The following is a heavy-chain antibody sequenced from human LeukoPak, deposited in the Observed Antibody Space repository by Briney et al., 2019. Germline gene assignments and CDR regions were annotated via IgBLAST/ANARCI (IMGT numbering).Heavy chain of an antibody. J-gene: IGHJ6*03. CDR2: INHSGST. CDR1: GGSFSGHY. V-gene: IGHV4-34*01. CDR3: ARGRVYYYYYMDV. Sequence: PSETLSLTCAVYGGSFSGHYWSWIRQPPGKGLEWIGEINHSGSTNYNPSLKGRVTISVDTSKNQFSLKLSSVTAADTAVYYCARGRVYYYYYMDVWGKGTTVTVSS.